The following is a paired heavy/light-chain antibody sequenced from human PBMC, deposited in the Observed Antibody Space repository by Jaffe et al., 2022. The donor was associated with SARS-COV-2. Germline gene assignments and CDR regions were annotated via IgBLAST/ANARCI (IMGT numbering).Heavy chain of an antibody. CDR1: GGSISSGYYY. J-gene: IGHJ5*02. Sequence: QVQLQESGPGLVKPSQTLSLTCTVSGGSISSGYYYWSWIRQPAGKGLEWIGRVFASGNTNYNPSLKNRVTISIDTSKNQFSLMLTSVTAADTAVYYCARGAYYSDSNGLYPGAPHTWGQGTLVTVSS. V-gene: IGHV4-61*02. CDR2: VFASGNT. CDR3: ARGAYYSDSNGLYPGAPHT. D-gene: IGHD3-22*01.
Light chain of an antibody. V-gene: IGKV4-1*01. CDR1: QSVLYTSNNKNF. CDR2: WAS. CDR3: QQHFSTPVT. J-gene: IGKJ4*01. Sequence: DIVMTQSPDSLAVSLGERASIKCKSSQSVLYTSNNKNFLAWYQRKTGQPPKLLISWASARESGVPDRFSGSGSGTDFTLTISSLQAEDVAVYYCQQHFSTPVTFGGGTKVDIK.